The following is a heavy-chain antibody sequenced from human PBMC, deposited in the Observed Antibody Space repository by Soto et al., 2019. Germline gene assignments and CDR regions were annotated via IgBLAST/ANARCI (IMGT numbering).Heavy chain of an antibody. J-gene: IGHJ6*02. V-gene: IGHV1-69*13. CDR3: ARVTYDILTGYYSMARYYGMDV. D-gene: IGHD3-9*01. CDR2: IIPIFGTA. CDR1: GGTFSSYA. Sequence: GASVKVSCKASGGTFSSYAISWVRQAPGQGLEWMGGIIPIFGTANYAQKFQGRVTITADESTSTAYMELSSLRSEDTAVYYCARVTYDILTGYYSMARYYGMDVWGQGTTVTVSS.